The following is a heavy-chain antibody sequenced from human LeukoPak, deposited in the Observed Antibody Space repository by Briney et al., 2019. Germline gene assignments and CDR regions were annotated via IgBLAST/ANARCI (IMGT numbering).Heavy chain of an antibody. CDR3: ARVSSSEDWFDP. CDR1: GYTFTGYY. J-gene: IGHJ5*02. V-gene: IGHV1-2*02. Sequence: ASVKVSCKASGYTFTGYYMHWVRQAPGQGLEWMGWINPNSGGTNYAQKFQGRVTMTRDTSISTAYMELSRLRSDDTAVYYCARVSSSEDWFDPWGQGTLVTVSS. CDR2: INPNSGGT. D-gene: IGHD6-13*01.